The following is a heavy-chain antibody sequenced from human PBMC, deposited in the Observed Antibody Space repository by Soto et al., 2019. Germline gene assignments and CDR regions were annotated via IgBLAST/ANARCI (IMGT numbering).Heavy chain of an antibody. D-gene: IGHD4-17*01. Sequence: QITLKESGPRLVKPTQTLTLTCTFSGFSLSTGGRGVGWIRQPPGKALEWLALIYWNDDERYSPSLKSRLTITKDTSKNQVVLTMTNMDPVDTGTYYCAHRGYGDYDKDNWFDPWGQGTLVTVSS. CDR1: GFSLSTGGRG. CDR3: AHRGYGDYDKDNWFDP. J-gene: IGHJ5*02. CDR2: IYWNDDE. V-gene: IGHV2-5*01.